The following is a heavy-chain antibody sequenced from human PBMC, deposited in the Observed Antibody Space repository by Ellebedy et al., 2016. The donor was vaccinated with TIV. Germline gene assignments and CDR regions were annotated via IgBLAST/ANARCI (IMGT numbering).Heavy chain of an antibody. CDR1: GFTFSSYA. Sequence: PGGSLRLSCAASGFTFSSYAMSWVRQAPGKGLEWVSAISGSGGSTYYADSVKGRFTISRDNSTNTLYLQMNSLRAEDTAVYYCAKPKDYGDYGVYFDYWGQGTLVTVSS. V-gene: IGHV3-23*01. D-gene: IGHD4-17*01. J-gene: IGHJ4*02. CDR3: AKPKDYGDYGVYFDY. CDR2: ISGSGGST.